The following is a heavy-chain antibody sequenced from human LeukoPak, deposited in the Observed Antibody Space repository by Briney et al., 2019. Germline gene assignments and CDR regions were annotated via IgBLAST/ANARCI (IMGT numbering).Heavy chain of an antibody. J-gene: IGHJ4*02. D-gene: IGHD1-26*01. Sequence: ASVTVSCKASGYTFTSYGISWVRRALGQGLGWMGWISAYNGNTNYAQRLQGRVTMTTDTSTSTAYMELRRLRSDDTAVYYCALSGSYAPFDYWGQGTLVTVSS. CDR2: ISAYNGNT. CDR3: ALSGSYAPFDY. V-gene: IGHV1-18*01. CDR1: GYTFTSYG.